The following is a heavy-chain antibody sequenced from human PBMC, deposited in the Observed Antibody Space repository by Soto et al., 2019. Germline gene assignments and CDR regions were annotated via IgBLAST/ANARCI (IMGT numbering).Heavy chain of an antibody. CDR3: ARDLRGYCSSASCPGLDY. CDR1: GFTFSSYS. Sequence: GGSLRLSCAASGFTFSSYSMNWVRQAPGKGLEWVSYISSSGSTIYFRKSVKGRFTISRDNAKNSLYLQMNSLRAEDTAVYYCARDLRGYCSSASCPGLDYWGQGTLVTVSS. D-gene: IGHD2-2*01. J-gene: IGHJ4*02. V-gene: IGHV3-48*01. CDR2: ISSSGSTI.